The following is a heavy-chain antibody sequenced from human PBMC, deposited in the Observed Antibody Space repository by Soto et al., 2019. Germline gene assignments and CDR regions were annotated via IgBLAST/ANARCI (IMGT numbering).Heavy chain of an antibody. CDR3: ARDQFLKGRLDP. CDR2: ISAYNGDT. J-gene: IGHJ5*02. D-gene: IGHD3-10*01. V-gene: IGHV1-18*01. Sequence: QVHLVQSGAEVRKPGDSVKVSCKASGYTFKTFGFSWVRQAPGQGLVWMGWISAYNGDTKYEEKVLNRVTLTTDASTTTAYMELRSLRTDDRAIYYCARDQFLKGRLDPWGQGTLVTVSS. CDR1: GYTFKTFG.